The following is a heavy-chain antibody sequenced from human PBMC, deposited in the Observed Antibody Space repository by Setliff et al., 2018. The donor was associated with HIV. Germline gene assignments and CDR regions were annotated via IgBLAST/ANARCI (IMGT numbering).Heavy chain of an antibody. V-gene: IGHV4-59*01. CDR3: ARAIGIISLYYFDS. CDR2: IYDSGST. J-gene: IGHJ4*02. Sequence: SETLSLTCTVSGGSISSYYWSWIRQPPGKGMEWIGFIYDSGSTNYNPSLESRVTISVDTSKNQFSLKLSSVTAADTAVYYCARAIGIISLYYFDSWGQGTLVTVSS. CDR1: GGSISSYY. D-gene: IGHD3-10*01.